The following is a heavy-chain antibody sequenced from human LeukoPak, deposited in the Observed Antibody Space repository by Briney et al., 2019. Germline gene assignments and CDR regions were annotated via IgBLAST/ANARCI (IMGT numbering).Heavy chain of an antibody. CDR1: GYSFTSYW. D-gene: IGHD3-3*01. CDR3: ARHLDYDFWSGSLFSP. V-gene: IGHV5-51*01. Sequence: GESLKISCKGSGYSFTSYWIGWVRQMPGKGLEWMGIIYPGDSDTRYSPSFQGQVTISADKSISTAYLQWSSLKASDTAMYYCARHLDYDFWSGSLFSPWGQGTLVTVSS. J-gene: IGHJ5*02. CDR2: IYPGDSDT.